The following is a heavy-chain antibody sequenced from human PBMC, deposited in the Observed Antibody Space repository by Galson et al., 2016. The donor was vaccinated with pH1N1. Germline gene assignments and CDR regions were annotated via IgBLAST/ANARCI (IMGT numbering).Heavy chain of an antibody. Sequence: CAISGDSVSSNSATWNWIRQSPSRGLEWLGRTYYRSKWYNDYAESVKSRIIISPDTSKNQLSLKLTSVTAADTAVYYCARDPRELSPTFGTFDIWGQGTMVAVSS. CDR2: TYYRSKWYN. D-gene: IGHD3-10*01. J-gene: IGHJ3*02. CDR1: GDSVSSNSAT. V-gene: IGHV6-1*01. CDR3: ARDPRELSPTFGTFDI.